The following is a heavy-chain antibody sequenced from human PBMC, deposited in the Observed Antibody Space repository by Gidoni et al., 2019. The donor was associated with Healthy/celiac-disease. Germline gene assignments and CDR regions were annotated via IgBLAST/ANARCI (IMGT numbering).Heavy chain of an antibody. D-gene: IGHD2-15*01. CDR1: GFTFSNAW. CDR2: IKSKTDGGTT. Sequence: EVQLVESGGGLVKPGGSLRLSCAASGFTFSNAWLNWVRQAPGKGLEWVGRIKSKTDGGTTDYAAPVKGRFTISRDDSKNTLYLQMNSLKTEDTAVYYCTTDLGYCSGGSCYPFDYWGQGTLVTVSS. J-gene: IGHJ4*02. CDR3: TTDLGYCSGGSCYPFDY. V-gene: IGHV3-15*07.